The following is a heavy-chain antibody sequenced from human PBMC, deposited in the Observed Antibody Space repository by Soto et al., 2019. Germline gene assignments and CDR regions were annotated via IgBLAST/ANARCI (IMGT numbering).Heavy chain of an antibody. J-gene: IGHJ5*02. Sequence: WETLSLTCTVSGGSVSSGDYYWSWIRQPPGKGLEWIGYIYYSGNTNYNPSLKSRVIIPVDTSKNLYSLKLTSVTAADTAVYYCAGVGGGRWVIYWLDPWGQGTLLTVSS. CDR3: AGVGGGRWVIYWLDP. V-gene: IGHV4-61*08. CDR2: IYYSGNT. D-gene: IGHD2-21*01. CDR1: GGSVSSGDYY.